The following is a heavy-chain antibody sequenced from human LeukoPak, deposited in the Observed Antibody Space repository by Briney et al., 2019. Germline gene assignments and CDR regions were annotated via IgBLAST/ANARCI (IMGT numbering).Heavy chain of an antibody. D-gene: IGHD3-22*01. CDR2: ISYDGSNK. V-gene: IGHV3-30*18. CDR3: ANPNTYYYDSSGYYYFDY. J-gene: IGHJ4*02. Sequence: PGRSLRLSCAASGFTFSSYGMHWVRQAPGKGLEWVAVISYDGSNKYYADSVKGRFTISRDNSKNTLYLQMNSLRAEDTAVYYCANPNTYYYDSSGYYYFDYWGQGTLVTVSS. CDR1: GFTFSSYG.